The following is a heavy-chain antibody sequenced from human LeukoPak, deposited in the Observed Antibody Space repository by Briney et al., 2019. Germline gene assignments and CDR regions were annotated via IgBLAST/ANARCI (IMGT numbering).Heavy chain of an antibody. D-gene: IGHD1-26*01. CDR3: AKGSPFDGSNDY. V-gene: IGHV3-9*01. J-gene: IGHJ4*02. CDR1: GFTFDDYA. Sequence: GGSLRLSCAASGFTFDDYAMHWVRQAPGKGLEWVSGISWNSGSIGYADSVKGRFTISRDNSKNTLYLQMNSLRAEDTAVYYCAKGSPFDGSNDYWGQGTLVTVSS. CDR2: ISWNSGSI.